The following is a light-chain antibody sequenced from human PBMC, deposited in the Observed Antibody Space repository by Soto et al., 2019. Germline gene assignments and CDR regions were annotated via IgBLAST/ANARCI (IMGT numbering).Light chain of an antibody. Sequence: QSALTQPPSVSGSPGQSVTISCTGTNSDIGDYDYVSWYQHLPGKAPKLFIFDVIHRPSGVSDRFSGSKSGNTASLTISGVRPEDEADYYCCSYSDIALDVVFGGGTKLTVL. J-gene: IGLJ2*01. CDR3: CSYSDIALDVV. V-gene: IGLV2-14*01. CDR2: DVI. CDR1: NSDIGDYDY.